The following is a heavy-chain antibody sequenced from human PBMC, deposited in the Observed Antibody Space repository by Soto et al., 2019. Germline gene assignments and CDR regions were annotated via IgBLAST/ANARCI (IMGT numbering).Heavy chain of an antibody. V-gene: IGHV4-59*08. D-gene: IGHD3-10*01. CDR3: ARQLWFGELLGRYYYYMDV. J-gene: IGHJ6*03. Sequence: SETLSLTCTVSGGSISSDYWSWIRQPPGKGLEWIGYIYYTGSTNYNPSLKSRVTISVDTSKNQFSLKLSSLTAADTAVYYCARQLWFGELLGRYYYYMDVWGTGTTVTV. CDR2: IYYTGST. CDR1: GGSISSDY.